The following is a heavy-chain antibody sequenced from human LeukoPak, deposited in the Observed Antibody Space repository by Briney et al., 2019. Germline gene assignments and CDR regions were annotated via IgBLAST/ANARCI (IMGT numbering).Heavy chain of an antibody. J-gene: IGHJ4*02. D-gene: IGHD6-19*01. CDR2: IYPGDSDT. V-gene: IGHV5-51*01. CDR1: GYSFTSYW. Sequence: GESLKISCKGSGYSFTSYWIGWVRHMPGKGLESMGIIYPGDSDTRYSPSFQGQVTLSADRSISTAYLQWSSLKASDAAIYYCARRIAVAGPSPFFDYWGQGTLVTVSS. CDR3: ARRIAVAGPSPFFDY.